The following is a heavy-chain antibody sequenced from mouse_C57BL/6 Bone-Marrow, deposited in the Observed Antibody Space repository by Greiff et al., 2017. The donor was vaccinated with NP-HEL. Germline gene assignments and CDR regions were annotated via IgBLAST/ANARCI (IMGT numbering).Heavy chain of an antibody. J-gene: IGHJ4*01. CDR3: AYDGYYEGAMDY. Sequence: QVQLKQPGAELVKPGASVKLSCKASGYTFTSYWMHWVKQRPGQGLEWIGMIHPNSGSTNYNEKFKSKATLTVDKSSSTAYMQLSSLTSEDSAVYYCAYDGYYEGAMDYWGQGTSVTVSS. CDR2: IHPNSGST. V-gene: IGHV1-64*01. D-gene: IGHD2-3*01. CDR1: GYTFTSYW.